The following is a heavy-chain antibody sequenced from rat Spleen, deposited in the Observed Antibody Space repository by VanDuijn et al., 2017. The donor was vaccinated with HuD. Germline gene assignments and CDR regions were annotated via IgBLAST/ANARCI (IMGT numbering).Heavy chain of an antibody. D-gene: IGHD5-1*01. CDR3: ARHSNWGFDY. V-gene: IGHV5-29*01. CDR1: GFTFSDYY. CDR2: INYDGSRT. J-gene: IGHJ2*01. Sequence: EVQLVESDGGLVQPGGSLKLSCAASGFTFSDYYMAWVRQAPTKGLEWVATINYDGSRTDYRDSVKGRCPISRDNAKSTLYLQMDSLRSEDTATYYCARHSNWGFDYWGQGVMVTVSS.